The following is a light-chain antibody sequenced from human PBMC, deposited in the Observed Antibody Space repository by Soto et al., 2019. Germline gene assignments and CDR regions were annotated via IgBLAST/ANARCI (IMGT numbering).Light chain of an antibody. J-gene: IGLJ3*02. CDR1: SSDVGAYKY. Sequence: QSALTQPPSASGSPGQSVTISCTGTSSDVGAYKYVSWYQQYPGKAPKLMIYEVTKRPSGVPDRFSGSKSGNTASLTVSELQAEDEADYYCTSYVGNDIWVFGGGTQLTVL. CDR3: TSYVGNDIWV. V-gene: IGLV2-8*01. CDR2: EVT.